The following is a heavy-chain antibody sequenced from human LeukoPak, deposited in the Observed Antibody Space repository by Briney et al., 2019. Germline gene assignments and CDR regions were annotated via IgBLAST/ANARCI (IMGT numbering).Heavy chain of an antibody. CDR3: AREGLRFLEWSSYYFDY. CDR1: GFTFSNYW. CDR2: IKQDGSEK. V-gene: IGHV3-7*01. J-gene: IGHJ4*02. Sequence: GGSLRLSCAASGFTFSNYWMSWVRQGPGKGLEWVANIKQDGSEKYYVDSVKGRFSISRDDTKNLLYLQLNSLRAEDTAVYYCAREGLRFLEWSSYYFDYWGLGTLVTVSS. D-gene: IGHD3-3*01.